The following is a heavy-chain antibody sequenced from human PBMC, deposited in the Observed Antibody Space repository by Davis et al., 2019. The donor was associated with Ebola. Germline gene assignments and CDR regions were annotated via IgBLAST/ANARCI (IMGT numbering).Heavy chain of an antibody. J-gene: IGHJ4*02. V-gene: IGHV3-21*04. CDR3: ATRGTNFGVVYYFDY. CDR1: GFTFSSYS. CDR2: ISSSSSYI. Sequence: PGGSLRLSCAASGFTFSSYSMNWVRQAPGKGLEWVSSISSSSSYIYYADSVKGRFTISRDNSKNTLYLQMNSLRAEDTAVYYCATRGTNFGVVYYFDYWGQGTLVTVSS. D-gene: IGHD3-3*01.